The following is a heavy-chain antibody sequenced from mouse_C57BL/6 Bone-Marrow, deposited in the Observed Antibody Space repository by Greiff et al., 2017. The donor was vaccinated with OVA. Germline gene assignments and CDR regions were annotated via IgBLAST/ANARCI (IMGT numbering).Heavy chain of an antibody. CDR2: ISSGGDYI. CDR1: GFTFSSYA. CDR3: TRNGSSPHYYAMDY. J-gene: IGHJ4*01. Sequence: EVKVVESGEGLVKPGGSLKLSCAASGFTFSSYAMSWVRQTPEKRLEWVAYISSGGDYIYYADTVKGRFTISRDNARNTLYLQMSSLKSEDTAMYYCTRNGSSPHYYAMDYWGQGTSVTVSS. V-gene: IGHV5-9-1*02. D-gene: IGHD1-1*01.